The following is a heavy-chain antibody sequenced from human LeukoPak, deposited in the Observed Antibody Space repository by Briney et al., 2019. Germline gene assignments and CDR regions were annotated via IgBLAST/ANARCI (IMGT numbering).Heavy chain of an antibody. J-gene: IGHJ4*02. CDR2: IKSKTDGGTT. Sequence: GGSLRLSCAASGFTFSNAWRSWVRQAPGKGLEWVGRIKSKTDGGTTDYAAPVKGRFTISRDDSKNTLYLQMNSLKTEDTAVYYCTTGAAGRPYYFDYWGQGTLVTVSS. CDR1: GFTFSNAW. CDR3: TTGAAGRPYYFDY. V-gene: IGHV3-15*01. D-gene: IGHD6-13*01.